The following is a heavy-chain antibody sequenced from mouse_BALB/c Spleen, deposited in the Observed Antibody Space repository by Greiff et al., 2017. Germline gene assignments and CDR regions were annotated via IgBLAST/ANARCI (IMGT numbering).Heavy chain of an antibody. CDR3: ARDQLGGYFDV. Sequence: EVHLVESGGGLVKPGGSLKLSCAASGFTFSDYYMYWVRQTPEKRLEWVATISDGGSYTYYPDSVKGRFTISRDNAKNNLYLQMSSLKSEDTAMYYCARDQLGGYFDVWGAGTTVTVSS. D-gene: IGHD4-1*01. V-gene: IGHV5-4*02. CDR2: ISDGGSYT. CDR1: GFTFSDYY. J-gene: IGHJ1*01.